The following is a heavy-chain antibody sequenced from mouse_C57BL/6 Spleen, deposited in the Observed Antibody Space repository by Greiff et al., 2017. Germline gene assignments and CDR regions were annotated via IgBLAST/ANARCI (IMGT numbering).Heavy chain of an antibody. CDR3: ARRVGDYWYFDV. CDR1: GYTFTSYW. J-gene: IGHJ1*03. D-gene: IGHD1-1*02. Sequence: VQLQQPGAELVKPGASVKLSCKASGYTFTSYWMQWVKQRPGQGLEWIGEIDPSDSYTNYNQKFKGKATLTVDTSSSTAYMQLSSLTSEDSAVYYCARRVGDYWYFDVWGTGTTVTVSS. V-gene: IGHV1-50*01. CDR2: IDPSDSYT.